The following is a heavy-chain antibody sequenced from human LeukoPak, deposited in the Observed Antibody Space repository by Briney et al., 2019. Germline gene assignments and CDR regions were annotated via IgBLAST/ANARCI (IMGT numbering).Heavy chain of an antibody. J-gene: IGHJ3*02. Sequence: GGSLRRSCAASGFTFSSYAMSWVRQAPGKGLEWVAAISGSGGSTYYADSGRFTISRDNSKNTLYLQMNSLRAEDTAVYYCAKNLGTGGTGLRGAFDIWGQGTMVTVSS. CDR1: GFTFSSYA. D-gene: IGHD3/OR15-3a*01. V-gene: IGHV3-23*01. CDR2: ISGSGGST. CDR3: AKNLGTGGTGLRGAFDI.